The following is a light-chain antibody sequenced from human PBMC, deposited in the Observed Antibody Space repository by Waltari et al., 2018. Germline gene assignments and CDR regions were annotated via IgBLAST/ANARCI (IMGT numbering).Light chain of an antibody. CDR1: QSISTY. J-gene: IGKJ2*02. CDR3: QQGSSIPST. CDR2: TAS. Sequence: DIQMTQSPSSLSASVGDRVSITFRASQSISTYLNWYRKQSGRAPKLLIYTASSLQSGVPPRFSGSGSGTDFTLTISSLQPEDFATYYCQQGSSIPSTFGQGTKVEI. V-gene: IGKV1-39*01.